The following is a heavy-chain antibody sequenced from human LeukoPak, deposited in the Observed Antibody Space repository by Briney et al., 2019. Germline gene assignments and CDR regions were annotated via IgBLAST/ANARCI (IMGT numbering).Heavy chain of an antibody. CDR3: AKDYGYYSSYYYGMDV. CDR2: VSYDGRNK. CDR1: GFTFSSYV. J-gene: IGHJ6*02. Sequence: GGSLRLSCAASGFTFSSYVMHWVRQAPGKGLEWVAVVSYDGRNKYYADSVKGRFTISRDNSKNTLYMQMNSLRAEDTAVYYCAKDYGYYSSYYYGMDVWGQGTTVTVSS. V-gene: IGHV3-30*18. D-gene: IGHD4-11*01.